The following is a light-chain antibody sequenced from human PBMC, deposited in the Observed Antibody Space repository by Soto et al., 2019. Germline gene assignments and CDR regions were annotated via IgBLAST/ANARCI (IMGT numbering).Light chain of an antibody. V-gene: IGKV3-15*01. Sequence: EIVMTQSPATLSVSPGERATLSCRASQSVSSNLAWYQQKPGQAPRLLIYGASTRATGIPARFSGSGSGIEFTLTISSLQSEDFAVYYCHQYNNWPPYTFGQGTKLEIK. CDR1: QSVSSN. J-gene: IGKJ2*01. CDR2: GAS. CDR3: HQYNNWPPYT.